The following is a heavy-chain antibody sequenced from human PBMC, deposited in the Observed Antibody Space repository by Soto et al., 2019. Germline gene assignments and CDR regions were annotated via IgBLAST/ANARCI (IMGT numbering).Heavy chain of an antibody. V-gene: IGHV2-26*01. CDR3: ARIKRGYSYGSYYFDY. D-gene: IGHD5-18*01. CDR1: GFSLSNARMG. CDR2: IFSNDEK. Sequence: QVTLKESGPVLMKPTETLTLTCTVSGFSLSNARMGVSWIRQPPGKALEWLAHIFSNDEKSYSTSLKSRLTISKDTSKSQVVLTMTNMDPVDTATYYCARIKRGYSYGSYYFDYWGQGTLVTVSS. J-gene: IGHJ4*02.